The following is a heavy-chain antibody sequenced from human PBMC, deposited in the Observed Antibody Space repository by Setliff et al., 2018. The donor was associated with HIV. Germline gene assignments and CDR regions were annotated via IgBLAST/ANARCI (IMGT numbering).Heavy chain of an antibody. CDR3: AREGIAAAGSYSYGFGQIDY. V-gene: IGHV3-48*01. Sequence: LRLSCAASGFTFRSYSMNWVRQAPGKGLEWVSYISSSSSTIYYADSVKGRFTISRDNAKNSLYLQMNSLRAEDTAVYYCAREGIAAAGSYSYGFGQIDYWGQGTLVTVSS. J-gene: IGHJ4*02. CDR2: ISSSSSTI. CDR1: GFTFRSYS. D-gene: IGHD6-13*01.